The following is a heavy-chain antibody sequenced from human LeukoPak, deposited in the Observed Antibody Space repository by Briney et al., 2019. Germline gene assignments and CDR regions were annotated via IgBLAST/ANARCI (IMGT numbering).Heavy chain of an antibody. CDR1: GFTFSNYW. V-gene: IGHV3-7*01. J-gene: IGHJ4*02. D-gene: IGHD6-19*01. CDR2: INEDGGEK. CDR3: ARGSLYNSGWSPRQPYY. Sequence: GRSLRLSCAASGFTFSNYWMNWVRQAPGKGLEWVSTINEDGGEKYYADSVKGRFTISRDNAKNSLNLQMNILRPEDTAVYYCARGSLYNSGWSPRQPYYWGQGTLVTVSS.